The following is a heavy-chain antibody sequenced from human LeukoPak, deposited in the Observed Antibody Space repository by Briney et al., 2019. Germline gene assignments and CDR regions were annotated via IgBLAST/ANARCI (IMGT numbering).Heavy chain of an antibody. CDR1: GFTYSSYW. J-gene: IGHJ6*02. CDR2: IKQDGSEK. D-gene: IGHD6-19*01. Sequence: GGSLRLSCAASGFTYSSYWMSWVRQAPGKGLEWVANIKQDGSEKYYVDSVKGRFTISRDNAKNSLYLQMNSLRAEDTAVYYCARLLAVAVAGTYYYYGMDVWGQGTTVTVSS. V-gene: IGHV3-7*01. CDR3: ARLLAVAVAGTYYYYGMDV.